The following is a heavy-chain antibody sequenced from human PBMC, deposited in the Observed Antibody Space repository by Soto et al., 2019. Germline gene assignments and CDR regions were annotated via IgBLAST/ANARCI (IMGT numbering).Heavy chain of an antibody. J-gene: IGHJ4*02. CDR3: AKNVLKFRARGLQLGGGHFDY. V-gene: IGHV4-39*01. CDR1: GGSISSSSYY. D-gene: IGHD5-12*01. CDR2: IYYSGST. Sequence: KPSETLSLTCTVSGGSISSSSYYWGWIRQPPGKGLEWIGSIYYSGSTYYNPSLKSRVTISVDTSKNQFSLKLGSVTAADTAVYYCAKNVLKFRARGLQLGGGHFDYWGQGTLVTVSS.